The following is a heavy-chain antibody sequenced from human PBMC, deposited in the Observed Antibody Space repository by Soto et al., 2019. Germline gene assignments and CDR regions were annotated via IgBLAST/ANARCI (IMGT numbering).Heavy chain of an antibody. Sequence: GASVKVSCKASGYTFTSYYMHWVRQAPGQGLEWMGIINPSGGSTSYAQKFQGRVTMTRDTSTSTVYMELSSLRSEDTAVYYCARARLFLEWHYDAFDIGGQGTMVTVSS. CDR1: GYTFTSYY. V-gene: IGHV1-46*03. CDR3: ARARLFLEWHYDAFDI. D-gene: IGHD3-3*01. CDR2: INPSGGST. J-gene: IGHJ3*02.